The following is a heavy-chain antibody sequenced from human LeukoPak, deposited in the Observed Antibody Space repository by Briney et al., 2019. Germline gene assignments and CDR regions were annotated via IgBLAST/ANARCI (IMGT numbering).Heavy chain of an antibody. CDR2: INPNSGGT. J-gene: IGHJ4*02. D-gene: IGHD5-24*01. V-gene: IGHV1-2*02. CDR1: GYTFTGYY. Sequence: ASVKVSCKASGYTFTGYYMHWVRQAPGQGLEWMGWINPNSGGTNYAQKFQGRVTMTRDTSISTAYMELSRLRSDDTAVYYCARIYIQVATIYFDYWGQGTLVTVSS. CDR3: ARIYIQVATIYFDY.